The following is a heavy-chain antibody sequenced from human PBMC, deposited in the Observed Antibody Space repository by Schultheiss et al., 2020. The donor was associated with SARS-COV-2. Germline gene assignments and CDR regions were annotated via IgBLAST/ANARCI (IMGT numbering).Heavy chain of an antibody. D-gene: IGHD1-1*01. CDR1: GFTFDDYA. CDR3: ARQTGVFDY. J-gene: IGHJ4*02. CDR2: ISGNSGSI. Sequence: SLKISCAASGFTFDDYAMHWVRQAPGKGLEWVSGISGNSGSIAYADSVKGRFTISRDNAKNSLYLQMNSLRAEDTAVYYCARQTGVFDYWGQGTLVTVSS. V-gene: IGHV3-9*01.